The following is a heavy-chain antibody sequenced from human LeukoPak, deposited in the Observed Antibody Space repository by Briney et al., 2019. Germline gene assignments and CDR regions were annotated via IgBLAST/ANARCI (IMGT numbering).Heavy chain of an antibody. V-gene: IGHV4-59*12. Sequence: SETLSLTCTVSSGSISGYYWSWIRQPPGKGLEWVGYISYSGSTNYNPSLKSRVTMSVDTSKNQFSLKLSSVTAADTAVYYCASSKIRVLLWFPNWFDPWGQGTLVTVSS. CDR1: SGSISGYY. D-gene: IGHD3-10*01. CDR3: ASSKIRVLLWFPNWFDP. J-gene: IGHJ5*02. CDR2: ISYSGST.